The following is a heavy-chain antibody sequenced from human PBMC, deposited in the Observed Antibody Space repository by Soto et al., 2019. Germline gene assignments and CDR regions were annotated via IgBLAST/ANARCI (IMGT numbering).Heavy chain of an antibody. CDR2: IYYSGST. V-gene: IGHV4-31*03. CDR3: ARDDSSVNEDAFDI. D-gene: IGHD3-22*01. J-gene: IGHJ3*02. CDR1: GGSISSGGYY. Sequence: QVQLQESGPGLVKPSQTLSLTCTVSGGSISSGGYYWSWIRQHPGKGLEWIGYIYYSGSTYYNPSLKSRVTISVDTSKYQFSLKLSSVTAADTAVYYCARDDSSVNEDAFDIWGQGTMVTVSS.